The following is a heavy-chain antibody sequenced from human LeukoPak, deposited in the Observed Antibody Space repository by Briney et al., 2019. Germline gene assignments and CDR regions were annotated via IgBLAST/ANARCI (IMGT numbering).Heavy chain of an antibody. CDR2: IYFSGST. J-gene: IGHJ3*02. V-gene: IGHV4-39*07. CDR3: AREPKQQPNFIQGYAFDI. CDR1: GGSIRGSTLY. Sequence: SETLSLTCTVSGGSIRGSTLYWGWIRQPPGKGLEWIGNIYFSGSTYYNPSLKSRVTISVDLSKNQFSLKLSSVTAADTAVYYCAREPKQQPNFIQGYAFDIWGQGTMVTVSS. D-gene: IGHD6-13*01.